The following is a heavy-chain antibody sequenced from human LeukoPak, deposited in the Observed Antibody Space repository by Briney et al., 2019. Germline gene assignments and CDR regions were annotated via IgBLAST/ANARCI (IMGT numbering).Heavy chain of an antibody. CDR3: ARDSLGSGIAGHY. CDR2: IYYSGST. CDR1: GDSISSSSSY. Sequence: SETLSLTCTVSGDSISSSSSYWGWIRQPPGKGLEWIGSIYYSGSTYYNTSLKSRVTISVDTSKNQFSLKLNSVTAADTAVYYCARDSLGSGIAGHYWGQGTLVTVSS. V-gene: IGHV4-39*02. D-gene: IGHD6-19*01. J-gene: IGHJ4*02.